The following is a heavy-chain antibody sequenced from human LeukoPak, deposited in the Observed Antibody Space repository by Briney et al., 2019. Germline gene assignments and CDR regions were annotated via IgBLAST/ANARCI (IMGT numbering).Heavy chain of an antibody. CDR2: IYYGGTT. CDR1: GGSISSDYS. V-gene: IGHV4-39*07. J-gene: IGHJ6*03. Sequence: SETLSLTCTVSGGSISSDYSWGWIRQPPGKGLEWIGNIYYGGTTYYNPSLKSRVTISVDTSKNQFSLKLSSVTAADTAVYYCARTTEEGYTYDDFYYYYYMDVWGKGTTVTISS. CDR3: ARTTEEGYTYDDFYYYYYMDV. D-gene: IGHD5-18*01.